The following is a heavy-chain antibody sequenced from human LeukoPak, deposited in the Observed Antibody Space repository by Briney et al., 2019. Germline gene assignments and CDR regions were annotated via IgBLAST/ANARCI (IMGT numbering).Heavy chain of an antibody. CDR3: ARDRELWFGELLSSIIDY. V-gene: IGHV1-2*06. J-gene: IGHJ4*02. CDR1: GYTFTGYY. CDR2: INTNSGDT. Sequence: ASVTVSCKASGYTFTGYYMHWVRQAPGQGLEWMGRINTNSGDTNYAQKFQGRVTMTRDTSISTAYMELSRLRSDDTAVYYCARDRELWFGELLSSIIDYWGQGTLVTVSS. D-gene: IGHD3-10*01.